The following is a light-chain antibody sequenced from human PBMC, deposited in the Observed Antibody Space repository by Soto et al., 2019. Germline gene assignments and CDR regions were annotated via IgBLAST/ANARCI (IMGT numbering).Light chain of an antibody. Sequence: QSVPTQPASVSGSPGQSITISCTGTSSDVGGYNYVSWYQQHPDKAPKLMIYEVSNRPSGVSNRFSGSKSGNTASLTISGLQAEYEADYYCSSYTSSSTLVVFGVGTKLTVL. V-gene: IGLV2-14*01. CDR1: SSDVGGYNY. CDR3: SSYTSSSTLVV. CDR2: EVS. J-gene: IGLJ2*01.